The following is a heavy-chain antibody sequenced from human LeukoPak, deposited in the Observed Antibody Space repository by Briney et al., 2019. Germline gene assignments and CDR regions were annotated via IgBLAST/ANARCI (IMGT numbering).Heavy chain of an antibody. D-gene: IGHD7-27*01. CDR1: GFTFSRYW. Sequence: GGSLRLSCAASGFTFSRYWIHWVRQAPGKGLEWVSRINPDGSTTSYADSVQGRFTVSRDNAKNTLYLQMNSLRAEDTAVYYCANDLTGASDYWGQGTLVTVSS. J-gene: IGHJ4*02. CDR2: INPDGSTT. CDR3: ANDLTGASDY. V-gene: IGHV3-74*01.